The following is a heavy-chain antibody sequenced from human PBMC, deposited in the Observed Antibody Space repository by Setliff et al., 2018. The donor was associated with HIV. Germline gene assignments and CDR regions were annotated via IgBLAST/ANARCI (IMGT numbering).Heavy chain of an antibody. CDR2: ISAYNGNT. V-gene: IGHV1-18*01. Sequence: ASVKVSCKASGYSFINYGISWVRQAPGQGLEWMGWISAYNGNTDYAPRLLGRVTMTTDTSTSTAYMELRSLSSDDTAVYYCARARLQGIVTAVGPRDNCLDPWGQGTRVTVLL. D-gene: IGHD1-26*01. CDR1: GYSFINYG. CDR3: ARARLQGIVTAVGPRDNCLDP. J-gene: IGHJ5*02.